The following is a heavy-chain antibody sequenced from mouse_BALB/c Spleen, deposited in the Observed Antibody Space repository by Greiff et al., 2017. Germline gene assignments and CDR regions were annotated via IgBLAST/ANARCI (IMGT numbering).Heavy chain of an antibody. J-gene: IGHJ4*01. D-gene: IGHD2-3*01. Sequence: EVKLQESGGGLVKLGGSLKLSCAASGFTFSSYYMSWVRQTPEKRLELVAAINSNGGSTYYPDTVKGRFTISRDNAKNTLYLQMSSLKSEDTALYYCARDGYSSMDYWGQGTSVTVSS. CDR2: INSNGGST. V-gene: IGHV5-6-2*01. CDR3: ARDGYSSMDY. CDR1: GFTFSSYY.